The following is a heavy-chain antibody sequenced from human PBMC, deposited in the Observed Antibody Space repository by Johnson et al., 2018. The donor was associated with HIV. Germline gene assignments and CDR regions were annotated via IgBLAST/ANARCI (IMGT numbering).Heavy chain of an antibody. D-gene: IGHD6-19*01. V-gene: IGHV3-11*04. CDR2: ISVTGSVI. J-gene: IGHJ3*02. Sequence: QMLLVESGGGLVKPGGSLRLSCTISGFSFSDYYMSWFRQAPGKGLEWLSYISVTGSVIYYADSVKGRFTISRDNTKNSVYLQMNSPTAEDTAVYYCARERVAVTGPTRAFDIWGQGTMVIVSS. CDR3: ARERVAVTGPTRAFDI. CDR1: GFSFSDYY.